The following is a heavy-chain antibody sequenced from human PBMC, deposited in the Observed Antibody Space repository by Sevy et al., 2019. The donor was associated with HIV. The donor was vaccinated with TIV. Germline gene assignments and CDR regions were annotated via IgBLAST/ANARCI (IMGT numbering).Heavy chain of an antibody. V-gene: IGHV1-24*01. D-gene: IGHD5-12*01. CDR2: FDPEDGET. J-gene: IGHJ4*02. CDR1: GYTLTELS. CDR3: AAGYSGYDWADY. Sequence: ASVKVSCKVSGYTLTELSMHWVRQAPGKGLEWMGGFDPEDGETIYAQTFQGRVTMTEDTSTDTAYMELSSLRSEDTAVYYCAAGYSGYDWADYWGQGTLVTVSS.